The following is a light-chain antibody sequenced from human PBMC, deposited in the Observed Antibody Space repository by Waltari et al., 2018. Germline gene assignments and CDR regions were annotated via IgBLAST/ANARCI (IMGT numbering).Light chain of an antibody. CDR3: SSYVVNNYVV. V-gene: IGLV2-8*01. J-gene: IGLJ2*01. Sequence: QSALTQPPSASGSPGQSVTISCTGTSSGVGGYDYVSWYQHHPGKVPKILIYEVNKRPSGVPDRFSGSKSGNTASLTVSGLQAEDEADYYCSSYVVNNYVVFGRGTKLTVL. CDR1: SSGVGGYDY. CDR2: EVN.